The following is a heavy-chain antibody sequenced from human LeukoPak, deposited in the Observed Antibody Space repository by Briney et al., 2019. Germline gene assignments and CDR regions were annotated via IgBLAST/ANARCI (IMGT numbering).Heavy chain of an antibody. J-gene: IGHJ5*02. CDR3: ATDFYDST. Sequence: PGGSLRLSCAASGFTFSNAWMNWVRQAPGRGLEWVGRIKSKPDGGTIGYAAPVKGRFTLSRDDSKTTLYLQMNSLQTEDTAVYYCATDFYDSTWGQGTLVTVSS. V-gene: IGHV3-15*07. CDR1: GFTFSNAW. D-gene: IGHD3-22*01. CDR2: IKSKPDGGTI.